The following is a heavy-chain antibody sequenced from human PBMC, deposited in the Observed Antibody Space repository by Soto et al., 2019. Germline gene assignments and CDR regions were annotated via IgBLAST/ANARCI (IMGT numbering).Heavy chain of an antibody. Sequence: SETLSLTCTVSGGSISSYYWSWIRQPPGKGLEWIGYIYYSGSTNYNPSLKSRVTISVDTSKNQFSLKLSSVTAADTAVYYCARLMTYSKGKGGRGYYYYMDVWGKGTTVTVSS. V-gene: IGHV4-59*08. CDR3: ARLMTYSKGKGGRGYYYYMDV. CDR1: GGSISSYY. CDR2: IYYSGST. J-gene: IGHJ6*03. D-gene: IGHD4-4*01.